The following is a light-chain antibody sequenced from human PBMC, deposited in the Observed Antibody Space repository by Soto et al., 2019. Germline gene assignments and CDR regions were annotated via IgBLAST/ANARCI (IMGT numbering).Light chain of an antibody. CDR2: QAS. J-gene: IGKJ2*01. CDR1: HSISVW. Sequence: DIQMTQSPSTLSSSVGDRVTITCRASHSISVWLAWYQQKPGKAPKLLIYQASTLESGVPSRFSGRGSGKDFTLTISSLQPDDFATYYCQQYYTYPYTFGQGTKVDIK. CDR3: QQYYTYPYT. V-gene: IGKV1-5*03.